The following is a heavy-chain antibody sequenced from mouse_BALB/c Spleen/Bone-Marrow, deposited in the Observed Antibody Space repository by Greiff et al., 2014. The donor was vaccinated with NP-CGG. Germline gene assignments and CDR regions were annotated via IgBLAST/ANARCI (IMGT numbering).Heavy chain of an antibody. J-gene: IGHJ4*01. Sequence: EVKLMESGPGLVKPSQSLSLTCSVTGFSITSGFYRNWIRQFPGDKLEWMGYISYDGSNNYNPSLKNRISVTRDTSKNQFFLKLNSVTTEDTATYYCAREGYYGSDAMEYWGQGTSVTVSS. CDR2: ISYDGSN. V-gene: IGHV3-6*02. D-gene: IGHD1-1*01. CDR1: GFSITSGFY. CDR3: AREGYYGSDAMEY.